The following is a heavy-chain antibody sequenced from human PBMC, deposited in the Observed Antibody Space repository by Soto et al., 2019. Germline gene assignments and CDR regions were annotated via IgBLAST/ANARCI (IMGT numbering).Heavy chain of an antibody. CDR1: GITFSSYS. CDR2: ISSSSRTT. Sequence: PGGSLRLSCAASGITFSSYSMNWVRQAPGKGLEWVSYISSSSRTTYYADSVKGRFTISRDNAKNSLYLQMNSLRDEDTAVYYCATESEDTAMEHRISMDVWGQGTTVTVSS. D-gene: IGHD5-18*01. CDR3: ATESEDTAMEHRISMDV. V-gene: IGHV3-48*02. J-gene: IGHJ6*02.